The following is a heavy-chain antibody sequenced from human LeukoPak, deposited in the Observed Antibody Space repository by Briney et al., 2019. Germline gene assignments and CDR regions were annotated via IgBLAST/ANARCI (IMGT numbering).Heavy chain of an antibody. D-gene: IGHD6-13*01. CDR2: TYYRSRWYY. Sequence: SQTLSLTCAISGDSVSSNSAAWSWIRQSPSRGLEWLGRTYYRSRWYYDYAESVKSRITINPDTSKNQFSLQLRSVSPEDTAVYYCAREVDSHGTLFYYGMDVWGQGTTVTVSS. J-gene: IGHJ6*02. CDR3: AREVDSHGTLFYYGMDV. V-gene: IGHV6-1*01. CDR1: GDSVSSNSAA.